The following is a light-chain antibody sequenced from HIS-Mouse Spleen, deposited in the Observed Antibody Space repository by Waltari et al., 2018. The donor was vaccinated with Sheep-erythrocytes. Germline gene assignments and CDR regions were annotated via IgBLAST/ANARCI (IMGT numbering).Light chain of an antibody. V-gene: IGLV2-8*01. CDR3: QAWDSSTGVV. J-gene: IGLJ2*01. CDR2: EVS. CDR1: RSDVGGYTY. Sequence: QSALTQPPSASGSPAQSVTISCPGTRSDVGGYTYVSWYKRHPGKAPKLMIYEVSKRPSGVPDRFSGSKSGNTATLTISGTQAMDEADYYCQAWDSSTGVVFGGGTKLTVL.